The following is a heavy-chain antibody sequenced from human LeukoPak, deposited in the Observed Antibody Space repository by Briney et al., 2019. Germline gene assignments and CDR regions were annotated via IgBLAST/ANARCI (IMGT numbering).Heavy chain of an antibody. CDR3: ARKYYYHSSGFYLDVLDF. J-gene: IGHJ3*01. CDR1: GFTFTSYA. CDR2: ISGSGGST. Sequence: PGGSLRLSCAASGFTFTSYAMSWVRQAPGKGLEWVSAISGSGGSTDYADSVKGRFTISRDNSKNTLYLEMNSLRAEDTAAYYCARKYYYHSSGFYLDVLDFWGQGTMVTVSS. V-gene: IGHV3-23*01. D-gene: IGHD3-22*01.